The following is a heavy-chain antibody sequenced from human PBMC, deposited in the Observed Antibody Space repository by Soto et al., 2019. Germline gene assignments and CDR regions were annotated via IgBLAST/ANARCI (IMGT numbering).Heavy chain of an antibody. V-gene: IGHV3-49*04. CDR1: GFTFGDYA. J-gene: IGHJ4*02. CDR2: IRSKADGGTT. D-gene: IGHD6-13*01. Sequence: GGSLRLSCTASGFTFGDYAMSWVRQAPGKGLEWVGFIRSKADGGTTEYAASVKGRFTISRDDSKSIAYLQMNSLKTEDTAVYYCTRHQQLVPRYFDYWGQGTLVTVSS. CDR3: TRHQQLVPRYFDY.